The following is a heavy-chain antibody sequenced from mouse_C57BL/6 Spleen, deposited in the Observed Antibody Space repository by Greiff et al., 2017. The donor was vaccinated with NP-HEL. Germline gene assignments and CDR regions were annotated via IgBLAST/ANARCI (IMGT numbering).Heavy chain of an antibody. J-gene: IGHJ3*01. D-gene: IGHD2-3*01. CDR1: GYAFSSYW. CDR2: IYPGDGDT. CDR3: ARMGLYDGYYAAY. Sequence: VQLQQSGAELVKPGASVKISCKASGYAFSSYWMNWVKQRPGKGLEWIGQIYPGDGDTNYNGKFKGKATLTADKSSSTAYMQLSSLTSEDSAVYFCARMGLYDGYYAAYWGQGTLVTVSA. V-gene: IGHV1-80*01.